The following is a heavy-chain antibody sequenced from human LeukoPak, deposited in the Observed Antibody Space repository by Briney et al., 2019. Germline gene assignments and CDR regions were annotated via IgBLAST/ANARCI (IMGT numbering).Heavy chain of an antibody. Sequence: GGSLRLSCAASGFTFGSYGMSWVRPAPGKGLEWGSFITPNADRTSYADSVEGRFTISRDNPRNTLYMQMNSLRDEDTAVYYCAIMHGYYDGSGYWVQWGQGTLVTVSS. CDR2: ITPNADRT. J-gene: IGHJ1*01. V-gene: IGHV3-23*01. D-gene: IGHD3-22*01. CDR3: AIMHGYYDGSGYWVQ. CDR1: GFTFGSYG.